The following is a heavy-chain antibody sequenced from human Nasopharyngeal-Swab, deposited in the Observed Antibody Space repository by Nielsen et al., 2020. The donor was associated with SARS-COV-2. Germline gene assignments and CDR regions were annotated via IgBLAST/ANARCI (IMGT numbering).Heavy chain of an antibody. J-gene: IGHJ3*02. V-gene: IGHV3-49*04. CDR1: GFTFGDYV. CDR3: VRDKSRGADAFDI. Sequence: GESLKISCTASGFTFGDYVMTWVRQAPGQGLEWAGYIRGKAYGGTTEYAASVKGRFTISRDDSKSIAYLQMNNVKTEDTAVYYCVRDKSRGADAFDIWGQGALVTVSS. CDR2: IRGKAYGGTT. D-gene: IGHD3-16*01.